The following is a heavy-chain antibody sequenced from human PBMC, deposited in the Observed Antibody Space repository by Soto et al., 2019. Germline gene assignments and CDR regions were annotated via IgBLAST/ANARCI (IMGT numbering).Heavy chain of an antibody. CDR3: ARAYSSGYRAGFEY. D-gene: IGHD3-22*01. CDR2: IYHSGST. J-gene: IGHJ4*02. Sequence: SETLSLTCAFSGFSISSSNWWIWVRQPPGKGLEWIGEIYHSGSTNYNPSLKSRVTISVDKSKNQFSLKLSSVTAADTAVYYCARAYSSGYRAGFEYWGQGTLVTVSS. V-gene: IGHV4-4*02. CDR1: GFSISSSNW.